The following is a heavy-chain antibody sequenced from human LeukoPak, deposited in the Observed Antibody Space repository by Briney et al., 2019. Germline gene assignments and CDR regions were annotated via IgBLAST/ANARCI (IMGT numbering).Heavy chain of an antibody. V-gene: IGHV4-38-2*02. CDR1: GYSISSGYY. J-gene: IGHJ5*02. D-gene: IGHD3-10*01. Sequence: SETLSLTCTVSGYSISSGYYWGWIRQPPGKGLEWIGSIYHSGSTYYNPSLKSRVTISVDTSKNQFSLKLSSVTAADTAVYYCARGNLSGSGSYYSSWGQGTLVTVSS. CDR3: ARGNLSGSGSYYSS. CDR2: IYHSGST.